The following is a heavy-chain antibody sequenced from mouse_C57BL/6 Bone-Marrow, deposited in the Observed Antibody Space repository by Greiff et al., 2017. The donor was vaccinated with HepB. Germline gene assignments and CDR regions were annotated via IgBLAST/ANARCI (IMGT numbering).Heavy chain of an antibody. D-gene: IGHD2-1*01. V-gene: IGHV5-12*01. CDR2: ISNGGGST. CDR3: ARQGSTMPYSGFAY. J-gene: IGHJ3*01. CDR1: GFTFSDYY. Sequence: VKLVESGGGLVQPGGSLKLSCAASGFTFSDYYMYWVRQTPEKRLEWVAYISNGGGSTYYPDTVKGRFTISRDNAKNTLYLQMSRLKSEDTAMYYCARQGSTMPYSGFAYWGQGTLVTVSA.